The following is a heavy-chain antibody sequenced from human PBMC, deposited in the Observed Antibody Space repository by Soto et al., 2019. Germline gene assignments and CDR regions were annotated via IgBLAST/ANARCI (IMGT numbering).Heavy chain of an antibody. CDR1: GRSISEINSY. D-gene: IGHD5-12*01. CDR3: ARPEGGYGSGYSWFDP. V-gene: IGHV4-39*01. J-gene: IGHJ5*02. Sequence: SETLSLTCSVSGRSISEINSYWGWIRQTPGEGLEWIGTIHHTGSTYYNPSLKSRVIISPDTSKNQFSLKLSSVTAADTALYYCARPEGGYGSGYSWFDPWGQGTRVTVSS. CDR2: IHHTGST.